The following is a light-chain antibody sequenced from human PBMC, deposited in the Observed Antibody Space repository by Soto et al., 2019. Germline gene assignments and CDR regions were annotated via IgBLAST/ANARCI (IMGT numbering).Light chain of an antibody. CDR2: DAS. V-gene: IGKV1-5*01. Sequence: DIQMTQSPSTLSASVGDRVIITCRASQSISTWLAWYQQKPGKVPNLLIYDASNLESGVPLRFSGSGSGTEFTPTISSLQPDDFATYYCQQYQNSWTFGQGTKVEIQ. CDR3: QQYQNSWT. J-gene: IGKJ1*01. CDR1: QSISTW.